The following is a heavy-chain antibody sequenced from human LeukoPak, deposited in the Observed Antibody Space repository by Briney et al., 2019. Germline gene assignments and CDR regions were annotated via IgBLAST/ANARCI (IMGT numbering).Heavy chain of an antibody. J-gene: IGHJ4*02. CDR2: VFYNGST. D-gene: IGHD5-12*01. V-gene: IGHV4-59*01. CDR3: ASERGYSGYPFDY. CDR1: GGSISDYF. Sequence: PSETLSLTCTVSGGSISDYFWSWIRQPPGKGLEWVGYVFYNGSTNYNPSLKSRVTISIDTSRIRFSLRLSSVTAADTARYYCASERGYSGYPFDYWGQGNMVTVSS.